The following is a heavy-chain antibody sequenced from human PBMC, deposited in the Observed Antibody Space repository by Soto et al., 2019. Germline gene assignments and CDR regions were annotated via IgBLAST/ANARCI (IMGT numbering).Heavy chain of an antibody. Sequence: SETLSLTCTVSGGSISSSSYYWGWIRQPPGKGLEWIGSIYYSGSTYYNPSLKSRVTISVDTSKNQFSLKLSSVTAADTAVYYCARHNHGDYVGGHYYMDGSGKGTAVTVAS. CDR3: ARHNHGDYVGGHYYMDG. CDR2: IYYSGST. V-gene: IGHV4-39*01. J-gene: IGHJ6*03. CDR1: GGSISSSSYY. D-gene: IGHD3-10*02.